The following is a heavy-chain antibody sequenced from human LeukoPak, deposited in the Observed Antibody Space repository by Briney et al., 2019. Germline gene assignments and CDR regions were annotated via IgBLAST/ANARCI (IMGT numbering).Heavy chain of an antibody. V-gene: IGHV4-59*08. J-gene: IGHJ3*02. CDR2: IHYSGST. CDR3: ARAQRSYDSSGYLRPYAFDI. D-gene: IGHD3-22*01. Sequence: SETLSLTCTVSGVSISTYYWSWIRQPPGKGLDWIGYIHYSGSTNYNPSLKSRVTISVDTSKNQFSLKVSSVTVADTAVYYCARAQRSYDSSGYLRPYAFDIWGQGTMVTVSS. CDR1: GVSISTYY.